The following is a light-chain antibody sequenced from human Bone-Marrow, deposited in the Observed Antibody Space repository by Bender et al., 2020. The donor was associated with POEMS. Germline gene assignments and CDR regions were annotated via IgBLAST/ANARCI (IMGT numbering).Light chain of an antibody. CDR3: SSYTSSTTLV. Sequence: QSALTQPASVSGSPGQSITISCTGASSDVGAYNLVSWFQQHPGKAPELMIYDVTNRPSGVSYRFSGSKSGNTASLTISGLQAEDEADYYCSSYTSSTTLVFGGGTKLTVL. CDR2: DVT. CDR1: SSDVGAYNL. J-gene: IGLJ2*01. V-gene: IGLV2-14*03.